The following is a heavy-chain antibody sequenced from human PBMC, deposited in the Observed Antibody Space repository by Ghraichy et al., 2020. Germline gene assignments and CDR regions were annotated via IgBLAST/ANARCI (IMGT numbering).Heavy chain of an antibody. CDR3: ARLGDIVVVPAATRLLGMDV. D-gene: IGHD2-2*01. CDR2: INHSGST. CDR1: GGSFSGYY. J-gene: IGHJ6*02. V-gene: IGHV4-34*01. Sequence: SETLSLTCAVYGGSFSGYYWSWIRQPPGKGLEWIGEINHSGSTNYNPSLKSRVTISVDTSKNQFSLKLSSVTAADTAVYYCARLGDIVVVPAATRLLGMDVWGQGTTVTVSS.